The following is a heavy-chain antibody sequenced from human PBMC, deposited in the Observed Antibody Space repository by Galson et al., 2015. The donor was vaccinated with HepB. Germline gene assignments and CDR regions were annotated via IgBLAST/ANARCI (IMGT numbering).Heavy chain of an antibody. CDR2: INSDGTGT. D-gene: IGHD6-19*01. V-gene: IGHV3-74*03. Sequence: SLRLSCAASGFTFINKWMHWVRQAPGKGLVWVSRINSDGTGTKYADSVKGRFTISRDNAKNTLHLLMNSLRAEDTAVYYCARDGSGWYFDYWGQGTLVTVSP. J-gene: IGHJ4*02. CDR3: ARDGSGWYFDY. CDR1: GFTFINKW.